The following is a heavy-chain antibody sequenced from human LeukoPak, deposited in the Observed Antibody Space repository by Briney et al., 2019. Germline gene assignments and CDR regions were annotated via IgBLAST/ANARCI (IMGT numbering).Heavy chain of an antibody. V-gene: IGHV1-46*01. CDR1: GYTFTIYY. J-gene: IGHJ4*02. Sequence: ASVTVSCKASGYTFTIYYMHWVRQAPGQGLEWMGIINPSGGSTNYAQKFQGRVTVTRDTSTSTLYMELSSLTSEDTAVYYCARDGGYCSTTSCYAFYWGQGTPVTVSS. D-gene: IGHD2-2*01. CDR3: ARDGGYCSTTSCYAFY. CDR2: INPSGGST.